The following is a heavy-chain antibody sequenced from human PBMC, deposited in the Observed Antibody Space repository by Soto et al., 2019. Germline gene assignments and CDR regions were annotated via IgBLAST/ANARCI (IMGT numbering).Heavy chain of an antibody. J-gene: IGHJ5*02. V-gene: IGHV1-8*01. CDR3: ARDYYDSSGSITPNWFDP. D-gene: IGHD3-22*01. Sequence: ASVKVSCKASGYTFTSYDINWVRQATGQGLEWMGWMNPNSGNTGYAQKFQGRVTMTRNTSISTAYMELSSLRSEDTAVYYCARDYYDSSGSITPNWFDPWGQGTLVTVSS. CDR2: MNPNSGNT. CDR1: GYTFTSYD.